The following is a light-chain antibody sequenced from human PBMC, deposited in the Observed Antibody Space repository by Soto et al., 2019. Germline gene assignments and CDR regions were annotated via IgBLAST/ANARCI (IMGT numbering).Light chain of an antibody. Sequence: QSVLTQPASVSVSPGQSITVSCTGTSSDVGGYNYVSWYQQHPGKAPKLMIYEGTKRPSGVSSRFSGSKSGNTASLTISGLQAEDEADYHCCSYTLTYVFGTGTKVTVL. CDR1: SSDVGGYNY. CDR3: CSYTLTYV. CDR2: EGT. V-gene: IGLV2-14*01. J-gene: IGLJ1*01.